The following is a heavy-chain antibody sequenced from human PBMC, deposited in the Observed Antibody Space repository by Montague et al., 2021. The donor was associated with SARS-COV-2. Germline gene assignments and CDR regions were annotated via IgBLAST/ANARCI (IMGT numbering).Heavy chain of an antibody. CDR2: ILHSGST. D-gene: IGHD2-15*01. CDR3: ARAASPRGGFDV. Sequence: TLSLTCAVSGGSINSGGYSWSWIRQSPGKGLEWIGYILHSGSTYYNPSLWSRVTISVDRSKSQFSLNLTSMTAADTAVYFCARAASPRGGFDVWGQGTVVTVSS. CDR1: GGSINSGGYS. J-gene: IGHJ3*01. V-gene: IGHV4-30-2*06.